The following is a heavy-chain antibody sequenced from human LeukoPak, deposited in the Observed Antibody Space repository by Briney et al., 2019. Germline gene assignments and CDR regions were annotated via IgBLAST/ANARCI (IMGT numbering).Heavy chain of an antibody. J-gene: IGHJ3*02. CDR1: GLGFSSHA. Sequence: GGSLRLSCAASGLGFSSHAMLWVRQAPGEGLEGVAAISNDGRNDFYADSVKGRFTIPRDNSWNTLYLQMNSLRVEDTAVYFCARDFYFGSGDAFDIWGQGTMVTVSS. CDR3: ARDFYFGSGDAFDI. D-gene: IGHD3-10*01. V-gene: IGHV3-30*04. CDR2: ISNDGRND.